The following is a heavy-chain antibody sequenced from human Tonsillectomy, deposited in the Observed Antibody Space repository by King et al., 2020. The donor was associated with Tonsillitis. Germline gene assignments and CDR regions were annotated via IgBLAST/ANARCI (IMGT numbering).Heavy chain of an antibody. J-gene: IGHJ4*02. Sequence: QLQESGPGLVKPSESLSLTCTVSGGSVSGSNYHWGWIRQPPGKGLEWIWNIYFSGSSYYNLSLKSRVTCSVDTSKNQFSLRLTAVTATDTAVYYCARRSDPLIRGVIHYFDYWGQGTLVTVSS. CDR3: ARRSDPLIRGVIHYFDY. V-gene: IGHV4-39*01. CDR2: IYFSGSS. D-gene: IGHD3-10*01. CDR1: GGSVSGSNYH.